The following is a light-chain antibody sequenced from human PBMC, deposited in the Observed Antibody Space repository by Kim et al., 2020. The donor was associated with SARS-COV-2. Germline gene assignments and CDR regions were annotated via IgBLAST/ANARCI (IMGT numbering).Light chain of an antibody. CDR1: NSHIGSNP. V-gene: IGLV1-44*01. J-gene: IGLJ3*02. CDR3: AVWDDSLNGRV. CDR2: SND. Sequence: GHRVTISCSGINSHIGSNPISWYQQAPGAAPNLLIFSNDQRPSGVPARFSGSKSGASASLAISGLQSEDEADYYCAVWDDSLNGRVFGGGTKLTVL.